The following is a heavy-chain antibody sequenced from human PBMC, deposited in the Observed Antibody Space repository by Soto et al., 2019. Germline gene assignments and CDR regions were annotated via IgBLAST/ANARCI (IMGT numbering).Heavy chain of an antibody. V-gene: IGHV1-24*01. CDR3: ATDILTIAAAGTYDAFDI. CDR2: FDPEDGET. CDR1: GYTLTELS. J-gene: IGHJ3*02. Sequence: ASVKVSCKVSGYTLTELSMHWVRQAPGKGLEWMGGFDPEDGETIYAQKFQGRVTMTEDTSTDTAYMELSSLRSEDTAVYYCATDILTIAAAGTYDAFDIWGQGTMVTVSS. D-gene: IGHD6-13*01.